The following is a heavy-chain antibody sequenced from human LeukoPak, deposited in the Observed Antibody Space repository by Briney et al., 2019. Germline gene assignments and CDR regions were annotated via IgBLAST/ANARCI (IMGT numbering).Heavy chain of an antibody. Sequence: PSETWDFTFNAFGGSFGSYYWSWIGKPAGKGRDWIGRTYTSGSTNSDPSLTTRVTMSVDTSKNQNSPKLSSVTAADTDVYYCASCVVATVGNVSSMFDQWGQGTLVTVSS. CDR2: TYTSGST. D-gene: IGHD2-2*01. V-gene: IGHV4-4*07. J-gene: IGHJ4*02. CDR1: GGSFGSYY. CDR3: ASCVVATVGNVSSMFDQ.